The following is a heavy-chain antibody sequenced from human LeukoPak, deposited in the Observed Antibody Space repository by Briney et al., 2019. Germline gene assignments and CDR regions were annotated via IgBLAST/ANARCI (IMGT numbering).Heavy chain of an antibody. Sequence: GGSLRLSCAASGFTFSDHYMNWVRQAPGKGLEWVSYISSSGSPIYYADSVKGRFTISRDNAKNSLYLQMNSLRAEDTAVYYCARDGGHYHSENHYDVNYWGQGTLVTVSS. D-gene: IGHD3-16*01. CDR2: ISSSGSPI. V-gene: IGHV3-11*04. J-gene: IGHJ4*02. CDR1: GFTFSDHY. CDR3: ARDGGHYHSENHYDVNY.